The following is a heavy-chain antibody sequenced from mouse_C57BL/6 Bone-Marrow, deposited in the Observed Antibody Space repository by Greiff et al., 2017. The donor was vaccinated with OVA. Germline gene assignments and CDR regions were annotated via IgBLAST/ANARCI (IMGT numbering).Heavy chain of an antibody. Sequence: VQLQQSGAELVKPGASVKMSCKASGYTFTTYPIEWMKQNHGKSLEWIGNFHPYNDDTKYNEKFKGKATLTVDTSSSTVYLELRRLTSDDSAVDYRARRKYYGSRLYFDDWGQGTTLTVSA. CDR3: ARRKYYGSRLYFDD. CDR1: GYTFTTYP. CDR2: FHPYNDDT. V-gene: IGHV1-47*01. J-gene: IGHJ2*01. D-gene: IGHD1-1*01.